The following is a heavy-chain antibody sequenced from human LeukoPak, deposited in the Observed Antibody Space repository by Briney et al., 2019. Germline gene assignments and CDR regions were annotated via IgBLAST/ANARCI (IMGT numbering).Heavy chain of an antibody. CDR2: IYYSGST. Sequence: PSETLSLTCTVSGGSISSSSYYWGWIRQPPGKGLEWIGSIYYSGSTYYNPSLKSRVTISVDTSKNQFSLKLSSVTAADTAVYYCARDARGSSSWYSFDYWGQGTLVTVSS. CDR3: ARDARGSSSWYSFDY. D-gene: IGHD6-13*01. CDR1: GGSISSSSYY. J-gene: IGHJ4*02. V-gene: IGHV4-39*07.